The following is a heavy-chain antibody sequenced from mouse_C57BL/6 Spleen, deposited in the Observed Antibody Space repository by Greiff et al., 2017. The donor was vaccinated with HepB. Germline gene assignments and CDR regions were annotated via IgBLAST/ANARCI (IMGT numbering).Heavy chain of an antibody. J-gene: IGHJ2*01. CDR1: GFTFSSYA. D-gene: IGHD1-1*01. V-gene: IGHV5-4*01. Sequence: EVKLVESGGGLVKPGGSLKLSCAASGFTFSSYAMSWVRQTPEKRLEWVATISDGGSYTYYPDNVKGRFTISRDNAKNNLYLQMSHLKSEDTAMYYCARDVDYYGSSEDCFDYWGQGTTLTVSS. CDR2: ISDGGSYT. CDR3: ARDVDYYGSSEDCFDY.